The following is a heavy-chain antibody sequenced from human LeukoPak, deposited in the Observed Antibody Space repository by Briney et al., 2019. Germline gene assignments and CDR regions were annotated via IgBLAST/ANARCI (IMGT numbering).Heavy chain of an antibody. J-gene: IGHJ4*02. V-gene: IGHV4-39*07. CDR1: GGSISSSTYY. CDR2: ISYTGIT. Sequence: SETLSLTCTVSGGSISSSTYYWGWIRQPPGKGLAWIGSISYTGITYYNPSLKSRVTISVDTSKNQFSLKLSSVTAADTAVYYCARVLKGRAPFDYWGQGTLVTVSS. CDR3: ARVLKGRAPFDY.